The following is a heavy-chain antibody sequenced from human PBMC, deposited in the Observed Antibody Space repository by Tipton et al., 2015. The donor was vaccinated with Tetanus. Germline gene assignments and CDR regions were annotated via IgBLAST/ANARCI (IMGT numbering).Heavy chain of an antibody. CDR2: ISYDGSNK. CDR1: GFTFSSYA. CDR3: ARDRDCSSTSCSDYYYYGMGV. J-gene: IGHJ6*02. V-gene: IGHV3-30-3*01. D-gene: IGHD2-2*01. Sequence: SLRLSCAASGFTFSSYAMHWVRQAPGKGLEWVAVISYDGSNKYYADSVKGRFTISRDNSKNTLYLQMNSLRAEDTAVYYCARDRDCSSTSCSDYYYYGMGVWGQETTVTVSS.